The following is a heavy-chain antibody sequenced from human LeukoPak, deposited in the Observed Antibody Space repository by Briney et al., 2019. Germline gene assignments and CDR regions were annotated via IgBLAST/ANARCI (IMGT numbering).Heavy chain of an antibody. D-gene: IGHD2-2*01. J-gene: IGHJ4*02. CDR1: GGSISSSSYY. CDR3: ARVSQLLLFPTFEY. CDR2: IYYSGTT. V-gene: IGHV4-39*01. Sequence: PSETLSLTCTVSGGSISSSSYYWGWIRQPPGKGLEWIGSIYYSGTTYYNPSLKSRVTISVDTSKNQFSLKLSSVTAADTAVYYCARVSQLLLFPTFEYWGQGTLVTVSS.